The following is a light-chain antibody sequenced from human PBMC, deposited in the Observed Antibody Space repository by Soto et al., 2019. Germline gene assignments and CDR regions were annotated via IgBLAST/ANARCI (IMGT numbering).Light chain of an antibody. Sequence: QSALTHPPSASGCPGQSVTISCTGTSSDVGAYNYVSWYQQLPGKAPKLIIYEVSKRPSGVPDRFSGSKSGNTASLTVSGLQAEDEADYYCTSYAGTYSFFYVFGTGTKLTVL. CDR2: EVS. J-gene: IGLJ1*01. CDR1: SSDVGAYNY. CDR3: TSYAGTYSFFYV. V-gene: IGLV2-8*01.